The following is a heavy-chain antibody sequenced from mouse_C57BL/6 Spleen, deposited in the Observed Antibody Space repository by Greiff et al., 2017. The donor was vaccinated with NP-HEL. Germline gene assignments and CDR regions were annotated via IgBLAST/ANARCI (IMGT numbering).Heavy chain of an antibody. Sequence: EVKLMESGGGLVKPGGSLKLSCAASGFTFSSYTMSWVRQTPEKRLEWVATISGGGGNTYYPDSVKGRFTISRENAKNTLYLQMSSLRSEDTALYYCARQSGDYAMDYWGQGTSVTVSS. J-gene: IGHJ4*01. V-gene: IGHV5-9*01. CDR2: ISGGGGNT. CDR1: GFTFSSYT. D-gene: IGHD4-1*01. CDR3: ARQSGDYAMDY.